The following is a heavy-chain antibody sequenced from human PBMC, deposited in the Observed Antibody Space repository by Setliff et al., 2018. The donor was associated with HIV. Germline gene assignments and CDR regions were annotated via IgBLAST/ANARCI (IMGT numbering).Heavy chain of an antibody. CDR1: GGSISSSSYY. CDR2: IHESGST. V-gene: IGHV4-39*01. CDR3: GNQAVVPADVDYYYYIDV. J-gene: IGHJ6*03. D-gene: IGHD2-2*01. Sequence: PSETLSLTCTVSGGSISSSSYYWGWIRQPPGKGLEWIGSIHESGSTHYNPSLKSRVTLSVDTSKNQFSLKLNSVTAADTAVYYCGNQAVVPADVDYYYYIDVLGKGTTVTVSS.